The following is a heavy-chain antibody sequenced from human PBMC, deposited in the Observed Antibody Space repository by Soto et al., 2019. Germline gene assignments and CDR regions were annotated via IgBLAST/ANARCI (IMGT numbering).Heavy chain of an antibody. D-gene: IGHD1-26*01. J-gene: IGHJ2*01. Sequence: EVQLLESGGGLVQPGGSLRLSCAASGFTFSSYAMTWVRQAPGKGLEWVSAITRSGDYTQYADSVKGRFTISRDNSKNTLYLQMISLRAVDTAVYYCAKVGSSYEQFDHWYFDLWGRGTLVTVSS. CDR1: GFTFSSYA. V-gene: IGHV3-23*01. CDR2: ITRSGDYT. CDR3: AKVGSSYEQFDHWYFDL.